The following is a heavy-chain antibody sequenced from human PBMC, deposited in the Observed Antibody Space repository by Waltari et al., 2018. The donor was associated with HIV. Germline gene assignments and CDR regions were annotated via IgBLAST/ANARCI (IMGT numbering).Heavy chain of an antibody. CDR1: GLPSRSYW. D-gene: IGHD3-10*01. CDR2: IHSDGSST. Sequence: EVQLVESGGGLVQPGGALRLSCAASGLPSRSYWMHLVRQAPGKGQVWVSRIHSDGSSTSYADFVKGRFTISRDNAKNTLYLEMNSLRAEDTAVYYCARREATVVRGVYYYGMDVWGQGTTVTVSS. J-gene: IGHJ6*02. V-gene: IGHV3-74*01. CDR3: ARREATVVRGVYYYGMDV.